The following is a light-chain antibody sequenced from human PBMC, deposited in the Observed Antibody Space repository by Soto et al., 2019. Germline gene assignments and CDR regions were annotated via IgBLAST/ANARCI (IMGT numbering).Light chain of an antibody. CDR3: QQYETYRT. Sequence: DIQMSQSPSTLSASVGDRVTITCRASQSINTWLAWYQQKPGKAPKLLIYKASRLESGVPARFSGSGSGTEFTLTISSLQPDDFAIYYCQQYETYRTFGQGTKVEIK. J-gene: IGKJ1*01. V-gene: IGKV1-5*03. CDR1: QSINTW. CDR2: KAS.